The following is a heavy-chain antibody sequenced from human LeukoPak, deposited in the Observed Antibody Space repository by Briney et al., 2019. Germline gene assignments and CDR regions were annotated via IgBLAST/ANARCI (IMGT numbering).Heavy chain of an antibody. Sequence: PSETLSLTCTVSGGSVSSGTYYWSWIRQPPGKGLEWIGYIYYSGNTNHNPSLKSRVTISVDTSKNQFSLKLRSVTAADTAVYYCASGGVSPDAFDIWGQGTMVTVSS. J-gene: IGHJ3*02. CDR3: ASGGVSPDAFDI. CDR1: GGSVSSGTYY. CDR2: IYYSGNT. V-gene: IGHV4-61*01. D-gene: IGHD3-16*01.